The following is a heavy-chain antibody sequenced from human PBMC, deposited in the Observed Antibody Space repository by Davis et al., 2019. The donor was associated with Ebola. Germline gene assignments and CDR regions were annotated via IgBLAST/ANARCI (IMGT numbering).Heavy chain of an antibody. CDR2: IYHSGST. D-gene: IGHD6-13*01. CDR1: GYSISSGYY. J-gene: IGHJ4*02. CDR3: ARVWYTHFDY. V-gene: IGHV4-38-2*01. Sequence: PSETLSLTCAVSGYSISSGYYWGWIRQPPGKGLEWIGSIYHSGSTYYNPSLKSRVTISVDTSKNQFSLKLSSVTAADTAVYYCARVWYTHFDYWGQGTLVTVSS.